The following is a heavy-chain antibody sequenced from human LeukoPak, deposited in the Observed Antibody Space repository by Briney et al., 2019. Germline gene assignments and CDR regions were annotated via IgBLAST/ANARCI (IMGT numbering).Heavy chain of an antibody. D-gene: IGHD3-22*01. CDR1: GFTFRSYG. V-gene: IGHV3-30*18. CDR2: ISYEGSNE. Sequence: GGSLRLSCAASGFTFRSYGMHWVSQAPGKGLEWVAVISYEGSNEYYADSVKGRFTISRDNSKNTLYLQMTSLRAEDTAVYYCAKDGIRYYYDSRGYYGDYWGQGTLVTVSS. CDR3: AKDGIRYYYDSRGYYGDY. J-gene: IGHJ4*02.